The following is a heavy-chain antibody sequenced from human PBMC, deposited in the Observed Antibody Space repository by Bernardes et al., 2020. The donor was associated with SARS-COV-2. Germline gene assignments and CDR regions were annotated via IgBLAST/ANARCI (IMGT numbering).Heavy chain of an antibody. CDR3: ARGDYVWGSYRPAHNFDY. J-gene: IGHJ4*02. CDR1: GYTFTSYG. V-gene: IGHV1-18*01. D-gene: IGHD3-16*02. CDR2: ISAYNGNT. Sequence: ASVKVSCKASGYTFTSYGISWVRQAPGQGLEWMGWISAYNGNTNYAQKLQGRVTMTTDTSTSTAYMEPRSLRSDDTAVYYCARGDYVWGSYRPAHNFDYWGQGTLVTVSS.